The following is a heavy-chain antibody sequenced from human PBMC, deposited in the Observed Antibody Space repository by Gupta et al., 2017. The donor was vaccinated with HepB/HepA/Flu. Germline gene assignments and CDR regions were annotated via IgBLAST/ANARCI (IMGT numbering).Heavy chain of an antibody. V-gene: IGHV3-23*01. Sequence: EVQFLYSGGGLIQPGGSLRLSCAASGFNFRTYAMSWLRQAPGKGREWVSKISDDSRRINDADTVRGSFTSSRDSSRQTRYITVKGMRSEDTSRYYGALECDSVWCGWGPGNLVTVS. D-gene: IGHD2-8*02. CDR3: ALECDSVWCG. CDR2: ISDDSRRI. CDR1: GFNFRTYA. J-gene: IGHJ4*02.